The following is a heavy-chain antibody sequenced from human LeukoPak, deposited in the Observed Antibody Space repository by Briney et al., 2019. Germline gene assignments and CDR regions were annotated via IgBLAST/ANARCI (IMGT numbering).Heavy chain of an antibody. CDR2: IIPIFGTA. V-gene: IGHV1-69*01. CDR1: GFTFSSYA. CDR3: ARDKGFDP. Sequence: GGSLRLSCAASGFTFSSYAISWVRQVPGQGLEWMGGIIPIFGTANYAQKFQGRVTITADESTSTAYMELSSLRSEDTAVYYCARDKGFDPWGQGTLVTVSS. J-gene: IGHJ5*02.